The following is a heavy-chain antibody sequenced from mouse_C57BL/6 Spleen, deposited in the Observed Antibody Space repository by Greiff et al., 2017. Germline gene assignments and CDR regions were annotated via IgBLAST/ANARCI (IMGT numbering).Heavy chain of an antibody. CDR3: ARVYYSNYVDYAMDY. V-gene: IGHV1-80*01. CDR1: GYAFSSYW. J-gene: IGHJ4*01. D-gene: IGHD2-5*01. CDR2: IYPGDGDT. Sequence: QVQLKESGAELVKPGASVKISCKASGYAFSSYWMNWVKQRPGKGLEWIGQIYPGDGDTNYNGKFKGKATLTADKSSSTAYMQLSSLTSEDSAVYFCARVYYSNYVDYAMDYWGQGTSVTVSS.